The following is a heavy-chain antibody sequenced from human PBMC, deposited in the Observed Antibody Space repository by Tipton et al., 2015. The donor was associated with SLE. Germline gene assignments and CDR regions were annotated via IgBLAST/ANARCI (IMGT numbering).Heavy chain of an antibody. Sequence: TLSLTCTVSGGSISSSSYYWGWIRQPPGKGLEWIGSIYYSGSTYYNPSLKSRVTISVDTSKNQFSLKLSSVTAADTAVYYCARASRELKRGYYMDVWGKGTTVTVSS. J-gene: IGHJ6*03. CDR2: IYYSGST. D-gene: IGHD3-10*01. CDR3: ARASRELKRGYYMDV. CDR1: GGSISSSSYY. V-gene: IGHV4-39*07.